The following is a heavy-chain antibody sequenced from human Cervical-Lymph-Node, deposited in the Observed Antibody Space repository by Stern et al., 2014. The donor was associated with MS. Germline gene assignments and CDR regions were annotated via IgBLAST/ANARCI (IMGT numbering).Heavy chain of an antibody. Sequence: QVQLMQSGAEVKKPGSSVTVSCKASGGIFSNYAISWVRQAPGQGLEWMGSIIPLLGTTIYAQKFQGRVTITADESTSTVYMDLSSLRSEDTAVYYCARDNDDNGMDVWGQGTTITVSS. D-gene: IGHD1-1*01. CDR2: IIPLLGTT. CDR3: ARDNDDNGMDV. J-gene: IGHJ6*02. CDR1: GGIFSNYA. V-gene: IGHV1-69*11.